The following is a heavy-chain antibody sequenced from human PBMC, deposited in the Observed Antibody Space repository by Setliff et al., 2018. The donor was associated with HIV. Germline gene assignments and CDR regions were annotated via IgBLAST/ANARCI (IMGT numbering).Heavy chain of an antibody. Sequence: SETLSLTCAVSGYSISSGYFWAWIRQPPGKGLEWIGSIYHSGSTYYNPSLKSRVTKSVDTSKNQFSLRLSSVTAADTAMYYCARGLGIAAAGSRRQDNWFDPWGQGDSPGHRLL. CDR3: ARGLGIAAAGSRRQDNWFDP. CDR1: GYSISSGYF. J-gene: IGHJ5*02. CDR2: IYHSGST. V-gene: IGHV4-38-2*01. D-gene: IGHD6-13*01.